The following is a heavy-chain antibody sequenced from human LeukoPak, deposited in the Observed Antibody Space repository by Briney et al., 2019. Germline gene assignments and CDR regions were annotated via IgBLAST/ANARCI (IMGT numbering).Heavy chain of an antibody. J-gene: IGHJ4*02. CDR2: INHSGST. CDR3: ARPGYSGYDFDY. CDR1: GGTFSGYD. D-gene: IGHD5-12*01. V-gene: IGHV4-34*01. Sequence: SETLSLSCAVYGGTFSGYDWSWIRQPPGKGLEWIGEINHSGSTNYNPSLKSRVTISVDTSKNQFSLKLSSVTAADTAVYYCARPGYSGYDFDYWGQGTLVTVSS.